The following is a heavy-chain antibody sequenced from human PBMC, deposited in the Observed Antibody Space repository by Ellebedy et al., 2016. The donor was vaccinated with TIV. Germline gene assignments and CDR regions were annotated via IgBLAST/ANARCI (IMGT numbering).Heavy chain of an antibody. V-gene: IGHV3-21*04. CDR3: AKGSSGWIDY. J-gene: IGHJ4*02. D-gene: IGHD6-19*01. Sequence: GESLKISXAASGFTFSSYSMNWVRQAPGKGLEWVSSISSSSSYIYYADSVKGRFTISRDNSKNTLYLQMNSLRAEDTAVYYCAKGSSGWIDYWGQGTLVTVSS. CDR1: GFTFSSYS. CDR2: ISSSSSYI.